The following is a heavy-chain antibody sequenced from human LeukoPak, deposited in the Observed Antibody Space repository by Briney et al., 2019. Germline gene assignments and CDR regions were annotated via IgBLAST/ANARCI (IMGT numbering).Heavy chain of an antibody. D-gene: IGHD3-22*01. V-gene: IGHV3-23*01. CDR2: TSGSCDST. Sequence: GGSLRLSSAVSGLTSSNYAMSWVRPVPGNLLEWVSGTSGSCDSTYCADSVKCRFPVCRTISKSTLNLQINSLRAKVTAVYYSVKDTYYYDSSGYFFFDYWGQGTLVTVSS. CDR3: VKDTYYYDSSGYFFFDY. J-gene: IGHJ4*02. CDR1: GLTSSNYA.